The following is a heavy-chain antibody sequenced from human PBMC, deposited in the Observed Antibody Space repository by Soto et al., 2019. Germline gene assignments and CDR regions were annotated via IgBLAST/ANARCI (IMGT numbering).Heavy chain of an antibody. CDR1: GFTFSSYS. J-gene: IGHJ6*02. CDR2: ISSSGSYI. Sequence: PGGSLRLSCTASGFTFSSYSMNWVRQAPGKGLEWVSSISSSGSYIYYTESVKGRFTISRDNAKNSLYLQMNSLRDEDTAVYYCARAVFRGHSIWDYYYGMDVWGQGTTVTVSS. CDR3: ARAVFRGHSIWDYYYGMDV. V-gene: IGHV3-21*01. D-gene: IGHD3-10*01.